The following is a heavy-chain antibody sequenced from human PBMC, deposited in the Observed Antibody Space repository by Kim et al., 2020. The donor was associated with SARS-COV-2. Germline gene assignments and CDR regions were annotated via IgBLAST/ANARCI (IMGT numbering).Heavy chain of an antibody. D-gene: IGHD2-2*01. V-gene: IGHV3-11*05. J-gene: IGHJ4*02. Sequence: SGKGRLTISRDNAKNSLYLQMNSLRAEDTAVYYCAREKRGTSHPTRRFDYWGQGTLVTVSS. CDR3: AREKRGTSHPTRRFDY.